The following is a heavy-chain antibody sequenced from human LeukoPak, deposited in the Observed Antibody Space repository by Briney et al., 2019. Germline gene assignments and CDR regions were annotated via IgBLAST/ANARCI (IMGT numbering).Heavy chain of an antibody. J-gene: IGHJ5*02. Sequence: ASVKVSCKASGYTFTGYYMHWVRQAPGQGLEWMGWINPNSGGTNYAQKFQGRVTITRDTSISTAYMELSRLRSDDTAVYYCARDQYYDSKGWFDPWGQGTLVTVSS. CDR3: ARDQYYDSKGWFDP. CDR2: INPNSGGT. D-gene: IGHD3-22*01. V-gene: IGHV1-2*02. CDR1: GYTFTGYY.